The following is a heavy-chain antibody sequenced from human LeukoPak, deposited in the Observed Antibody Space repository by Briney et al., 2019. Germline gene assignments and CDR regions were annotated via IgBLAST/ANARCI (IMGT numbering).Heavy chain of an antibody. Sequence: GASVKVSCKASGFTFTDHGISWVRQAPGQGLEWMGWISAKNGNTNYVQKFQGRVTMTTDTSMTTAYMELRSLRYDDTAVYYCATTKSAMVTCFDPWGQGTLVTVSS. CDR3: ATTKSAMVTCFDP. J-gene: IGHJ5*02. CDR1: GFTFTDHG. CDR2: ISAKNGNT. V-gene: IGHV1-18*01. D-gene: IGHD5-18*01.